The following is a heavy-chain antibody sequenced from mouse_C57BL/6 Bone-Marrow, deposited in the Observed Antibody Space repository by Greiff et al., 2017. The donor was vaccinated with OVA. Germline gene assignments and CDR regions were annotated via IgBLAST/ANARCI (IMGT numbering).Heavy chain of an antibody. V-gene: IGHV5-12*01. J-gene: IGHJ2*01. D-gene: IGHD1-1*01. CDR3: ARHKSSYGYFDY. CDR2: ISNGGGST. Sequence: EVKLVESGGGLVQPGGSLKLSCAASGFTFSDYYMYWVRQTPEKRLEWVAYISNGGGSTYYPDTVKGRFTISRDNAKNTLYLQMSRLKSEDTAMYYCARHKSSYGYFDYWGQGTTLTVSS. CDR1: GFTFSDYY.